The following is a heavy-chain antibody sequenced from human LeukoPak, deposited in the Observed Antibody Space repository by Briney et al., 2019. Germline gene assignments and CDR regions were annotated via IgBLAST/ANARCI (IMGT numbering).Heavy chain of an antibody. J-gene: IGHJ5*02. CDR3: ARDSDYSGNGNGDRFDP. Sequence: ASVKLSCKASGFRFSSFGVSWVRQAPGQGLEWMGWISTYFGVTHYAEKFEDRVTMTIDTSTTTAYMELRSLRYDDTAVYYCARDSDYSGNGNGDRFDPWGQGSVVTVSS. CDR2: ISTYFGVT. CDR1: GFRFSSFG. D-gene: IGHD4-11*01. V-gene: IGHV1-18*04.